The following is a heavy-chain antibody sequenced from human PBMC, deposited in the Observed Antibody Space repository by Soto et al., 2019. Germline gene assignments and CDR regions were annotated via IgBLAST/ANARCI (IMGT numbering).Heavy chain of an antibody. Sequence: LPETPSLTCAVYGGSFSGYYWSWIRQPPGKGQEWIGEINHRGSTNYNPSLKSRVTISVDTSKNQFSLKLSSVTAAATALYYCARGANDIVVVPAAVGGSSYYYMGVWGKGTTVPAS. CDR1: GGSFSGYY. V-gene: IGHV4-34*01. D-gene: IGHD2-2*01. CDR2: INHRGST. CDR3: ARGANDIVVVPAAVGGSSYYYMGV. J-gene: IGHJ6*03.